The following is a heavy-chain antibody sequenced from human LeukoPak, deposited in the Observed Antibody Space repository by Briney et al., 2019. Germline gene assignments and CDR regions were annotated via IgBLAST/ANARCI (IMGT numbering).Heavy chain of an antibody. CDR3: GRDRSAPYYDLDY. CDR2: INSDGSII. D-gene: IGHD2/OR15-2a*01. J-gene: IGHJ4*02. CDR1: GFTFSSYS. V-gene: IGHV3-74*01. Sequence: GGSLRLSCAASGFTFSSYSMNWVRQAPGKGLVWVSRINSDGSIITYADSVKGRFTISRDNAKNTLYLQMNSLRAEDTAVYYCGRDRSAPYYDLDYWGQGTLVTVSS.